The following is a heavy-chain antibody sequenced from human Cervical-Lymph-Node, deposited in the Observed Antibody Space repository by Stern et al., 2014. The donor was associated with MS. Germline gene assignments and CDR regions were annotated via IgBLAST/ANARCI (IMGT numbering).Heavy chain of an antibody. CDR1: GGSFGNYA. D-gene: IGHD3-10*01. CDR3: GRDEGRWHHFGSYTYYNIFS. V-gene: IGHV1-69*06. CDR2: IIPIFGTP. J-gene: IGHJ5*02. Sequence: VQLVQSGAEVKKPGSSVKVSCKASGGSFGNYAFSWVRQAPGQGLEWMGGIIPIFGTPNYAEKFQGRVTFTADRSTTTAYMELSSLTFDDTAVYFCGRDEGRWHHFGSYTYYNIFSWGQGTLIIVSS.